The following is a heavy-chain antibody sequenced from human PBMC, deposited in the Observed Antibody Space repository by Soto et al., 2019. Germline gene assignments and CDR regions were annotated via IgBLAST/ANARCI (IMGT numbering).Heavy chain of an antibody. CDR2: IYSGGST. Sequence: EVQLVETGGGLIQPGGSLRLSCAASGFTVSSNYMSWVRQAPGKGLEWVSVIYSGGSTYYADSVKGRFTISRDNSKNTLYLQMNSLRAEDTAVYYCARELGGGSGWYYFDYWGQGTLVTVSS. J-gene: IGHJ4*02. V-gene: IGHV3-53*02. CDR1: GFTVSSNY. CDR3: ARELGGGSGWYYFDY. D-gene: IGHD6-19*01.